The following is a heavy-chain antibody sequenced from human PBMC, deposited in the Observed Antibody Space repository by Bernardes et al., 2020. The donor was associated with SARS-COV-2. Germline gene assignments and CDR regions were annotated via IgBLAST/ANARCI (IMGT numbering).Heavy chain of an antibody. CDR2: IDYIGRA. CDR1: GEHFSHYY. CDR3: VRPMRCSSTLCTGPFDF. Sequence: SETLSLTCAVYGEHFSHYYWTWIRQPPGKGLEWIGEIDYIGRAKYNPSLKSRVTISVDTSKNQFSLKMSSVTAADTAVYYCVRPMRCSSTLCTGPFDFWGQGNLVSVSS. V-gene: IGHV4-34*01. D-gene: IGHD2-2*01. J-gene: IGHJ4*02.